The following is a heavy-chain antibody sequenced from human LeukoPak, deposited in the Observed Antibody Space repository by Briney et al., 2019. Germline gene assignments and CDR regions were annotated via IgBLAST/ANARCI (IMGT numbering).Heavy chain of an antibody. CDR1: GLTFSSYW. Sequence: GGSLRLSCAASGLTFSSYWMSWVRQAPGKGLEWVANIKQDGSEKYYVDSVKGRFTISRDNAKNSLYLQMNSLRAEDTAVYYCAREGSSGSYYPSSYWGQGTLVTVSS. CDR2: IKQDGSEK. CDR3: AREGSSGSYYPSSY. V-gene: IGHV3-7*01. J-gene: IGHJ4*02. D-gene: IGHD1-26*01.